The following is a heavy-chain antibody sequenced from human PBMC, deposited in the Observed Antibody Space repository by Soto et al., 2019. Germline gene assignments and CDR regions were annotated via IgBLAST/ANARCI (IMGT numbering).Heavy chain of an antibody. J-gene: IGHJ3*02. CDR2: IIPIFGTA. Sequence: QVQLVQSGAEVKKPGSSVKVSCKASGGTFSSYAISWVRQAPGQGLEWMGGIIPIFGTANYAQKFQGRVTITADESTRTAYMELSSLRSEDTAVYYCARELLWFGPHGHAFDIWGQGTMVTVSS. CDR1: GGTFSSYA. D-gene: IGHD3-10*01. V-gene: IGHV1-69*12. CDR3: ARELLWFGPHGHAFDI.